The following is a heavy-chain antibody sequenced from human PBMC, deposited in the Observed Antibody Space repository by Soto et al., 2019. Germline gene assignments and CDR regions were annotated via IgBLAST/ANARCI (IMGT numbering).Heavy chain of an antibody. CDR3: SRKPRYSSGWYFQY. CDR2: IRSKSYGGTT. Sequence: PGGSLRLSCTASGFAFGDNAMSWFRQAPGKGLEWVGSIRSKSYGGTTGYAASVKGRFTISRDDFKSIAYLQMNSLKTEDTAVYFCSRKPRYSSGWYFQYWGQGTLVTVSS. J-gene: IGHJ1*01. CDR1: GFAFGDNA. D-gene: IGHD6-19*01. V-gene: IGHV3-49*03.